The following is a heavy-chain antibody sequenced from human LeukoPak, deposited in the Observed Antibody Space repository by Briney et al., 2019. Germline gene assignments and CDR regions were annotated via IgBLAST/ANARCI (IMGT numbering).Heavy chain of an antibody. CDR3: ASHVATGPPDAFDI. CDR1: GSLISSCY. Sequence: SETLSLTCTVSGSLISSCYWTWLRQPPGEGLEWIGYIYYSGSTNYHPSLKSRLTISVDTSKNQFSLKLSCVTAADTAVYYCASHVATGPPDAFDICGRGTMVTVSS. D-gene: IGHD1-1*01. V-gene: IGHV4-59*08. J-gene: IGHJ3*02. CDR2: IYYSGST.